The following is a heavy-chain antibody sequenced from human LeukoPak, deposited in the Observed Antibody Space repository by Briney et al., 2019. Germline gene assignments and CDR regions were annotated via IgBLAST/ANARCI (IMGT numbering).Heavy chain of an antibody. CDR3: AREYSASEH. J-gene: IGHJ4*02. V-gene: IGHV1-2*02. CDR1: GYTFLDYY. D-gene: IGHD5-12*01. Sequence: ASLRVSCTASGYTFLDYYLHWVRQAPGQGGERVAWIDVYTGNTHYTQTLQGRVTVTRDTASSTTYMYLSWLTSDDTARYYCAREYSASEHWGQGTLVTVSS. CDR2: IDVYTGNT.